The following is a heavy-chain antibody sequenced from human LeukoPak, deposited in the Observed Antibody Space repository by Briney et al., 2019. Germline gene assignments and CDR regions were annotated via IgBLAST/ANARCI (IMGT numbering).Heavy chain of an antibody. V-gene: IGHV1-18*01. Sequence: GASVKVSCKASGYTFTSYGISWVRQAPGQGLEWMGWISAYNGNTNYAQKLQGRVTMTTDTSTSTAYMGLRSLRSDDTAVYYCAREEYCSSTSCYTGDYWGQGTLVTVSS. D-gene: IGHD2-2*02. J-gene: IGHJ4*02. CDR1: GYTFTSYG. CDR3: AREEYCSSTSCYTGDY. CDR2: ISAYNGNT.